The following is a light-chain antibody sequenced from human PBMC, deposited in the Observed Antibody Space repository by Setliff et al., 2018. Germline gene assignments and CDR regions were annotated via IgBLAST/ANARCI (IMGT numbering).Light chain of an antibody. J-gene: IGLJ1*01. V-gene: IGLV1-40*01. Sequence: QSVLTQPPSVSGAPGQTVTISCSNIGAGFGVHWYQHLPGTAPKLLIYTNNNRPTGVPDRFSGSRSGTSASLAIIGLQAEDEADYYCQSYGGGLSLYVFGTGTKV. CDR3: QSYGGGLSLYV. CDR2: TNN. CDR1: SNIGAGFG.